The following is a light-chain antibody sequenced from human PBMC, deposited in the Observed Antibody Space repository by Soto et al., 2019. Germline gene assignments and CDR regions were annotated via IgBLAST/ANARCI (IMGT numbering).Light chain of an antibody. CDR3: QQYRV. CDR2: DAS. J-gene: IGKJ4*01. Sequence: DVQMTQSTSTLSASVGDRVTITCRASQSITSWLAWYQQKPGKAPKLLIYDASILESGVPSRFSGSGSGTEFTLTINSLQPDDFATYYCQQYRVFGGGTKVDIK. CDR1: QSITSW. V-gene: IGKV1-5*01.